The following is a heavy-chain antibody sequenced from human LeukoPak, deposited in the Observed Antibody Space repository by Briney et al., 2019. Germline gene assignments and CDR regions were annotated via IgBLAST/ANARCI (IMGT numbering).Heavy chain of an antibody. CDR3: ARTRGYTSGWYSSYFDY. CDR1: GFTFSIYW. V-gene: IGHV3-7*01. J-gene: IGHJ4*02. Sequence: PGGSLRLSCAASGFTFSIYWMSWVRQAPGKGLEWVANIKQDGSEKYYVDSVKGRFTISRDNAKNSLYLQMNSLRAEDTAVYYCARTRGYTSGWYSSYFDYWGQGTLVTVSS. CDR2: IKQDGSEK. D-gene: IGHD6-19*01.